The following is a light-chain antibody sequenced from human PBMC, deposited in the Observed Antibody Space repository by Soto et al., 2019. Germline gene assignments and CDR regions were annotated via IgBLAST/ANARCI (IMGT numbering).Light chain of an antibody. CDR1: SGDSSYA. Sequence: QLVLTQSPSASASLGASVKLTCSRSSGDSSYAIAWHQQQPEKGPRYLMKLNSDGSHSKGDGIPDRFSGSSSGAERYLTISSLQSEDEADYYCQTWGTGTWVFGGGTKLTVL. CDR3: QTWGTGTWV. V-gene: IGLV4-69*01. J-gene: IGLJ3*02. CDR2: LNSDGSH.